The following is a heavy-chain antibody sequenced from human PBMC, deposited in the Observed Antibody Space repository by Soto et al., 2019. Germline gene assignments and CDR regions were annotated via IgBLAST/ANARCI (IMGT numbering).Heavy chain of an antibody. D-gene: IGHD2-8*01. CDR3: ARGGIDCTNGVCYRGWSDY. J-gene: IGHJ4*02. V-gene: IGHV1-2*04. Sequence: QVQLVQSGAEVKKPGASVKVSCKASGYTFTGYYMHWVRQAPGQGLEWMGWINPNSGGTNYAQKFQGWVTMTRDTSISTAYMELSRLRSYDTAVYYCARGGIDCTNGVCYRGWSDYWGQGTLVTVSS. CDR2: INPNSGGT. CDR1: GYTFTGYY.